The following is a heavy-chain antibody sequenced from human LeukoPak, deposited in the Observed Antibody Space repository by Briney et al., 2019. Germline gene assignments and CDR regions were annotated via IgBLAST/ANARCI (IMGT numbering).Heavy chain of an antibody. Sequence: ASVKVSCKASGGTFSSYAISWVRQAPGQGLEWMGGIIPIFGTANYAQKFQGRVTITTDESTSTAYMELSSLRSEDTAVYYCASRPLGYSSSSDYWGQGTLVTVSS. CDR2: IIPIFGTA. CDR3: ASRPLGYSSSSDY. V-gene: IGHV1-69*05. D-gene: IGHD6-13*01. CDR1: GGTFSSYA. J-gene: IGHJ4*02.